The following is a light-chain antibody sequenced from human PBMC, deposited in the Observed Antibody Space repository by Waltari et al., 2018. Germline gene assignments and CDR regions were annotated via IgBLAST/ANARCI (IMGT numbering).Light chain of an antibody. CDR2: ENT. CDR1: SSNIGNNS. Sequence: QSVLTQPPSVSADPGQRVTISCSGGSSNIGNNSVYWYRQFPGTAPKLLIYENTERPSGIPGRFSGSKSGTSATLDITGLQAGDEADYYCGTWDSSLSGAVFGGGTHLTVL. V-gene: IGLV1-51*02. J-gene: IGLJ7*01. CDR3: GTWDSSLSGAV.